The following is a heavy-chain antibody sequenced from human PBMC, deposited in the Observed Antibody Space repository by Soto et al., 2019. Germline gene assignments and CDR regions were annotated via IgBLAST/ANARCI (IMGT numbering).Heavy chain of an antibody. J-gene: IGHJ4*02. CDR2: IYHSGST. D-gene: IGHD6-6*01. CDR1: GGSISSSNW. CDR3: ARDRGSSAIPFDY. Sequence: SVTLSLTCAVSGGSISSSNWWSWVRQPPGKGLEWIGEIYHSGSTNYNPSLKSRVTISVDKSKNQFSLKLSSVTAADTAVYYCARDRGSSAIPFDYWGQGTLVTVSS. V-gene: IGHV4-4*02.